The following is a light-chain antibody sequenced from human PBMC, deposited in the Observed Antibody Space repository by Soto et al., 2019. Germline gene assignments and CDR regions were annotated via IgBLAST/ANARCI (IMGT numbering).Light chain of an antibody. Sequence: QSALTQPASVSGSPGQSITISCTGTSSDVGGYNYVSWYQQRPGKAPKLMIYDVGNRPSGVSNRFSGSKSGNTASLTISGLQAEDDADYYCNSYTSSSTLYVFGTGNKVTVL. CDR3: NSYTSSSTLYV. J-gene: IGLJ1*01. CDR1: SSDVGGYNY. V-gene: IGLV2-14*01. CDR2: DVG.